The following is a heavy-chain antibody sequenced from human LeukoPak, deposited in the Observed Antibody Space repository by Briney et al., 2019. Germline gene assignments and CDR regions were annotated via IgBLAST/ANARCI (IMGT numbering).Heavy chain of an antibody. J-gene: IGHJ4*02. V-gene: IGHV4-59*01. D-gene: IGHD2-2*02. CDR3: ARDLGPYTAHFDY. Sequence: SQTLSLTCTVAGGSLSSYYWSCIRQPPGKGLEWIGYIYYSGSTNYNPSLKSRVTISVDTSKNQFSLKLSSVTAADTAVYFCARDLGPYTAHFDYWGQGTLVTVSS. CDR2: IYYSGST. CDR1: GGSLSSYY.